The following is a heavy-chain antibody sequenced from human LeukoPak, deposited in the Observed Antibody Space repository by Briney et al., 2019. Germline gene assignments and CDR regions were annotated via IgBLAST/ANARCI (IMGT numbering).Heavy chain of an antibody. J-gene: IGHJ4*02. V-gene: IGHV5-51*01. CDR2: IYPGDSDT. D-gene: IGHD6-13*01. CDR3: ARYGLAAGDPFDY. CDR1: GYSFTSYW. Sequence: GESLKISCKGSGYSFTSYWIGWVRQMPGKGLEGMGIIYPGDSDTRYSPSFQGQVTISADKSISTAYLQWSSLKASDTAMYYCARYGLAAGDPFDYWGQGTLVTVSS.